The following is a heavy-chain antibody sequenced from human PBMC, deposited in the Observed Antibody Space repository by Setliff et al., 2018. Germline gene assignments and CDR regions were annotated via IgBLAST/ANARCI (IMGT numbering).Heavy chain of an antibody. CDR3: ARVRNYYGSGSYLSAFDY. V-gene: IGHV3-20*04. D-gene: IGHD3-10*01. J-gene: IGHJ4*02. CDR2: IERNAGST. CDR1: GFNFDVFG. Sequence: EGSLRLPCAASGFNFDVFGMGWVRHAPGMGLEWGSGIERNAGSTGYVDSVKGRFTISRDNAKNCLYLQMNSLNADDTAVYYCARVRNYYGSGSYLSAFDYWGEGALVTLAS.